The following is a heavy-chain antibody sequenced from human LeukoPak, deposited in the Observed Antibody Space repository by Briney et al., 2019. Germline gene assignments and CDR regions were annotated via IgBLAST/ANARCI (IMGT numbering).Heavy chain of an antibody. V-gene: IGHV4-39*01. CDR2: MYYSGST. D-gene: IGHD5-24*01. CDR1: GGSISNSSYY. J-gene: IGHJ4*02. Sequence: SETLSLTCTVSGGSISNSSYYWGWIRQPPGKGLEWIGSMYYSGSTYYNPSLKSRAIISVDTSKNQFSLKLSSVTAADTAVYYCARHGRMGTINPSYWGQGTLVTVSS. CDR3: ARHGRMGTINPSY.